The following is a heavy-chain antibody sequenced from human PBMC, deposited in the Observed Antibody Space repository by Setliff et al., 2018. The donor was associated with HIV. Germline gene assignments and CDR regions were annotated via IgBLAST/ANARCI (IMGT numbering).Heavy chain of an antibody. V-gene: IGHV1-2*02. Sequence: ASVKVSCKASGYSFTNYDINWVRQATGQGLEWMGWINPNGGYTNYAQKFLGRVTMTRDTSFTTAYLELSRLGSDDTAVYYCAADNYNCNSFDSWGQGSLVTVSS. CDR1: GYSFTNYD. CDR2: INPNGGYT. D-gene: IGHD3-3*01. CDR3: AADNYNCNSFDS. J-gene: IGHJ4*02.